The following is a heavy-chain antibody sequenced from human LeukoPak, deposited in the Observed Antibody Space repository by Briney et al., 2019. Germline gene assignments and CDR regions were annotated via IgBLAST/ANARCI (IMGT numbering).Heavy chain of an antibody. D-gene: IGHD6-13*01. CDR2: IYPGDSDT. CDR1: GYSFTSYW. Sequence: GESLKISCKASGYSFTSYWIAWVRQMPGKGLEWMGIIYPGDSDTRYSPSFQGQVTISADKSIGTAYLQWSSLKGSDTAMYYCARQIAAPGAVFDYFDYWGQGTLVTVSS. V-gene: IGHV5-51*01. CDR3: ARQIAAPGAVFDYFDY. J-gene: IGHJ4*02.